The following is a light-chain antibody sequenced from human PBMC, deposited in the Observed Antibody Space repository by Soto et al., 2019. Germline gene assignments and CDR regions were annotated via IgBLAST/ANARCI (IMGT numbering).Light chain of an antibody. CDR3: MQALQTPLT. J-gene: IGKJ4*02. CDR2: MGS. Sequence: DIVMTQSPLSLPVTPGEPASISCRSSHSLLHRNGYNYLDWYLQKPGQSPQVLIYMGSIRASGVPDMFSRSGSGTDFTVKISRVEAEDVGIYYCMQALQTPLTFGGGTNVEIK. V-gene: IGKV2-28*01. CDR1: HSLLHRNGYNY.